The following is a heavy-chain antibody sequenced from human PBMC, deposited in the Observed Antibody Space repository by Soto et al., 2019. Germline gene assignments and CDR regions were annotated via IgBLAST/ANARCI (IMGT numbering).Heavy chain of an antibody. CDR3: TTDCRSTSWSPYMDV. CDR2: IKTKTDGTTT. J-gene: IGHJ6*03. CDR1: GFTFSNAW. V-gene: IGHV3-15*01. Sequence: EVQLVEWGGDLVKPGGSLRLFCAASGFTFSNAWMSWVRQAPGKGLEWVGRIKTKTDGTTTAYAAPVKGRFTISRDDSETTLYREMHRLETEDTAVYYCTTDCRSTSWSPYMDVWGKGTAVTVSS. D-gene: IGHD2-2*01.